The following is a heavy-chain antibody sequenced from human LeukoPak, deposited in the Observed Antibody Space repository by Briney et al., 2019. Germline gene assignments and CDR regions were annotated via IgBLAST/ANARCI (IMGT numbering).Heavy chain of an antibody. Sequence: GGSLRLSCAASGFTFNYFWMHWVRQVPGKGPVWVSGINNDGTATYYADSVKGRFTISRDNSKNTLYLQMNSLRAGDTAVYYCARDAHYYDSSGTADYWGQGTLVTVSS. D-gene: IGHD3-22*01. CDR3: ARDAHYYDSSGTADY. V-gene: IGHV3-74*01. J-gene: IGHJ4*02. CDR1: GFTFNYFW. CDR2: INNDGTAT.